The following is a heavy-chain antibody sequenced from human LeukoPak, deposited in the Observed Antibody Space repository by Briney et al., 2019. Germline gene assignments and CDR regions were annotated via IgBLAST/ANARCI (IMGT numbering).Heavy chain of an antibody. CDR1: GFTFSSYA. CDR3: ARVGVEGYDIIDY. Sequence: GGSLRLSCAASGFTFSSYAMSWVRQAPGKGLEWVSAISGSGGSTYYADSVKGRFTISGDNAKNSLYLQMNSLRAEDTAVYYCARVGVEGYDIIDYWGQGTLVTVSS. D-gene: IGHD3-16*01. V-gene: IGHV3-23*01. J-gene: IGHJ4*02. CDR2: ISGSGGST.